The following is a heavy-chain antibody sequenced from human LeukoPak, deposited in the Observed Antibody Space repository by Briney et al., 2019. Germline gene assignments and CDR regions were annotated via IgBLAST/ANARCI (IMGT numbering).Heavy chain of an antibody. CDR1: GGSFSGYF. D-gene: IGHD5-12*01. J-gene: IGHJ4*02. CDR3: VRLWLRWGIDY. CDR2: GYYAGSGS. Sequence: PSETLSLTCAVYGGSFSGYFWGWIRQPPGKGLEWVGSGYYAGSGSHYNPSLKSRVTISVDTSRNRYSLKLHSVTTADTAVYYCVRLWLRWGIDYWGQGSLVTVSS. V-gene: IGHV4-34*01.